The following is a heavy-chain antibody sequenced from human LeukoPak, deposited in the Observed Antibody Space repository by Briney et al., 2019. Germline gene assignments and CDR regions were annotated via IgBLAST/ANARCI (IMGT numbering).Heavy chain of an antibody. J-gene: IGHJ5*02. CDR3: ARDRLQLQS. CDR2: IYYSGST. CDR1: GGSFSSYY. D-gene: IGHD1-1*01. V-gene: IGHV4-59*01. Sequence: PSETRSLTCAVYGGSFSSYYWSWLRQPAGKGLEWIGYIYYSGSTNYNPSLKSRVTISVDTSKNQFSLKLSSVTAADTAVYYCARDRLQLQSWGQGTLVTVSS.